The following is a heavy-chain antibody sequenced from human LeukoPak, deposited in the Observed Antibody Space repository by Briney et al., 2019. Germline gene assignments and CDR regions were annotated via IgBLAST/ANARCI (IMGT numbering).Heavy chain of an antibody. CDR3: ARKYFIPNKCYIWGFAY. D-gene: IGHD2-8*01. CDR1: GFSFNTYT. Sequence: GGSLRLSCAASGFSFNTYTMRWVRQAPGKGLEYVSGIASNGATKYYADSVKGRFTISRDNFKNTLYLQMDSLRTEDMAVYYCARKYFIPNKCYIWGFAYWGKGPLVT. CDR2: IASNGATK. J-gene: IGHJ4*02. V-gene: IGHV3-64*02.